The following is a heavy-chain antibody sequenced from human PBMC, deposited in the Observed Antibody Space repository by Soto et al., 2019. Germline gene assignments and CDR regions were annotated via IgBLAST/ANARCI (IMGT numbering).Heavy chain of an antibody. J-gene: IGHJ4*02. CDR2: ILPMLAMS. CDR3: ARSYGSGSRACDH. D-gene: IGHD3-10*01. CDR1: EDTFRSYT. V-gene: IGHV1-69*02. Sequence: QVHLVPSGAEVKKPGSSVKVSCKASEDTFRSYTINWVRKAPGTRLEWMGRILPMLAMSNYALKVQGRVPSTADRANTTVSLLRSSLRSEDTAVDYCARSYGSGSRACDHWGQGTRVTVSS.